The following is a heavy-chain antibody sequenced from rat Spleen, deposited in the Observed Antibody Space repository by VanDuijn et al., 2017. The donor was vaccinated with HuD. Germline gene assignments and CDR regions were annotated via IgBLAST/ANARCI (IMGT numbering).Heavy chain of an antibody. CDR1: GFIFSNYG. D-gene: IGHD1-4*01. J-gene: IGHJ3*01. Sequence: EVQLVESGGGLVQPGRSLKLSCAASGFIFSNYGMAWVRQAPTKGLEWVASISNSGGSTYYRDSVKGRFTLSRDNAKSTLYLQMDSLRSEDTATYYCTTHGARVSRFAYWGQGTLVTVSS. CDR3: TTHGARVSRFAY. CDR2: ISNSGGST. V-gene: IGHV5S13*01.